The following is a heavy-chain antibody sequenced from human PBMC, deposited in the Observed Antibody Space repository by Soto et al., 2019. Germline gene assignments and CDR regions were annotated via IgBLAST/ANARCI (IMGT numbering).Heavy chain of an antibody. CDR1: GGTFNSYA. Sequence: QVQLVQSGAEVKKPGSSVKVSCNASGGTFNSYAISWVRQAPGPGLEWMGGIIPIFGTANYAQKFQGRVTITADESTSTAYSELSSLRSDDTAVYYCASIRDGYNLYDYYGMDVWCQGTTVIVAS. V-gene: IGHV1-69*12. CDR2: IIPIFGTA. D-gene: IGHD5-12*01. CDR3: ASIRDGYNLYDYYGMDV. J-gene: IGHJ6*02.